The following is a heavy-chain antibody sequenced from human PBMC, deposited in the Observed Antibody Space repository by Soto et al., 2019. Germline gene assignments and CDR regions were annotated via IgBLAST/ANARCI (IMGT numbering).Heavy chain of an antibody. V-gene: IGHV4-30-2*01. CDR3: ARALGGYDYVFDY. CDR2: IYHSGST. Sequence: RLSRTGSVSGGSISSGGYSWSWIRQPPGKGLEWIGYIYHSGSTYYNPSLKSRVTISVDRSKNQFSLKLSSVTAADTAVYYCARALGGYDYVFDYWGQGTLVTVYS. J-gene: IGHJ4*02. CDR1: GGSISSGGYS. D-gene: IGHD5-12*01.